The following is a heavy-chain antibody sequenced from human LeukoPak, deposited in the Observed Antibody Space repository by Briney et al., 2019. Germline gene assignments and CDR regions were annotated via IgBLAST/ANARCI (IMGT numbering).Heavy chain of an antibody. Sequence: GGSLRLSCAASGFTFSSYGMYWVRQAPGKGLERVAVIWYDGSNKYYADSVKGRFTISRDNSKNTLYLQMNSLRAEDTAVYYCARDQGWEVGPYYYGMDVWGQGTTVTVSS. CDR1: GFTFSSYG. D-gene: IGHD1-26*01. CDR2: IWYDGSNK. CDR3: ARDQGWEVGPYYYGMDV. J-gene: IGHJ6*02. V-gene: IGHV3-33*07.